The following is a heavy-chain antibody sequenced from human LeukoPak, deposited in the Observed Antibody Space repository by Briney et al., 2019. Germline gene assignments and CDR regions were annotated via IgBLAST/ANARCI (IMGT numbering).Heavy chain of an antibody. V-gene: IGHV3-7*01. D-gene: IGHD6-19*01. CDR1: GFTFSSYA. CDR2: IKQDGSEK. Sequence: GGSLRLSCAASGFTFSSYAMSWVRQAPGKGLEWVANIKQDGSEKYYVDSVKGRFTISRDNAKNSLYLQMNSLRAEDTAVYYCARALDSSGWYFDYWGQGTLVTVSS. CDR3: ARALDSSGWYFDY. J-gene: IGHJ4*02.